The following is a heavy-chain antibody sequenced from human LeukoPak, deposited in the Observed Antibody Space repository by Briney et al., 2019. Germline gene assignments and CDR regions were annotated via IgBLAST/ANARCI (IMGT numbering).Heavy chain of an antibody. CDR2: IYTSGST. Sequence: SQTLSLTCTVSGGSISSGSYYWRWIRQPAGKGLEWIGRIYTSGSTNYNPSLKSRVTISVDTSKNQFSLKLSSVTAADTAVYYCARGTGDPLGYYYYYMDVWGKGTTVTVSS. CDR1: GGSISSGSYY. D-gene: IGHD2-21*02. J-gene: IGHJ6*03. CDR3: ARGTGDPLGYYYYYMDV. V-gene: IGHV4-61*02.